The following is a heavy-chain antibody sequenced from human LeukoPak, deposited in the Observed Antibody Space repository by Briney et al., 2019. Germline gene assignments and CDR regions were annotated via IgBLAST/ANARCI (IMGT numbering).Heavy chain of an antibody. CDR2: ISSSSSYI. J-gene: IGHJ4*02. CDR3: ARDRSSSGYFDY. CDR1: GVTFSSYS. D-gene: IGHD6-19*01. V-gene: IGHV3-21*01. Sequence: GGSLRLSCAASGVTFSSYSMNWVRHAPGKGLEWVSSISSSSSYIYYADSVKGRFTISRDNAKNSLYLQMISLRAEDTAVYYCARDRSSSGYFDYWGQGTLVTVSS.